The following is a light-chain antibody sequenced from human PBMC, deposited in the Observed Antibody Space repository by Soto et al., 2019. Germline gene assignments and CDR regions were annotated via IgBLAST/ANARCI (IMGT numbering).Light chain of an antibody. CDR3: HRYNSAPWT. V-gene: IGKV1-27*01. J-gene: IGKJ1*01. CDR2: TAS. CDR1: QGISNS. Sequence: DIPMTQSPPSLSASVGDRVTITCRASQGISNSLAWYQQKPGKLPKLLIFTASVLQSGVPSRFSGSGSGTDFTLTISSLQPEDVATYYCHRYNSAPWTFGKGNKVYIK.